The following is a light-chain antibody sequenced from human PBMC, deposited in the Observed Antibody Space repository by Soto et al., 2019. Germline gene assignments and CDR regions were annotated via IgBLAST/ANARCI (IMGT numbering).Light chain of an antibody. CDR1: QSISSW. CDR3: QQYKSYSWT. CDR2: DAS. V-gene: IGKV1-5*01. J-gene: IGKJ1*01. Sequence: DIQMTQSPSTLSASVGDRVTITCRASQSISSWLAWYQQKPGKAPKLLIHDASSLESGVPSRFSGSGSGTEFTLAISSLPPADFATYYCQQYKSYSWTFGQGSKVEIK.